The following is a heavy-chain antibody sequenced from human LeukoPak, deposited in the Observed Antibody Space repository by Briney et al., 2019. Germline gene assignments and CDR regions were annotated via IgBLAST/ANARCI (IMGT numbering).Heavy chain of an antibody. V-gene: IGHV3-74*01. J-gene: IGHJ4*02. D-gene: IGHD3-10*01. Sequence: GGSLRLSCTASGYTFSSYWMHWVRQAPGKGLMWVSRISTDVSTTTYADSVTGRFTISRDNAKNTLYLQMNSLRDEDTAVYYCSRDTFGPNDYWGQGTLVTVSS. CDR1: GYTFSSYW. CDR2: ISTDVSTT. CDR3: SRDTFGPNDY.